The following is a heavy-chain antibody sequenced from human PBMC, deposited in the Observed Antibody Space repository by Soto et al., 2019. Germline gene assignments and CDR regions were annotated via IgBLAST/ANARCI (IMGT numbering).Heavy chain of an antibody. Sequence: SETLSLTCTVSGGSIRSYYWSWIRQPPGKGLEWIGYIYYSENTYYNPSLKSRVTISVDTSKNQFSLKLSSVTAADTAVYYCAKLAGYCSGNSCHGDYAMDVWGQGTTVTVSS. V-gene: IGHV4-59*04. J-gene: IGHJ6*02. CDR2: IYYSENT. D-gene: IGHD2-15*01. CDR1: GGSIRSYY. CDR3: AKLAGYCSGNSCHGDYAMDV.